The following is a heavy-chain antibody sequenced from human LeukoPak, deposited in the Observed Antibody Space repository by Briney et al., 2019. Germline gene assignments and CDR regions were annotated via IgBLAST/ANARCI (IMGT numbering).Heavy chain of an antibody. CDR3: AREMPAAGVYHYFDY. CDR1: GFTFSSYA. CDR2: ISYDGSNK. J-gene: IGHJ4*02. D-gene: IGHD6-13*01. V-gene: IGHV3-30*04. Sequence: GGSLRLSCAASGFTFSSYAMHWVRQAPGKGLEWVAVISYDGSNKDYADSVKGRFTISRDNSKNTLYLQMNSLRAEDTAVYYCAREMPAAGVYHYFDYWGQGTLVTVSS.